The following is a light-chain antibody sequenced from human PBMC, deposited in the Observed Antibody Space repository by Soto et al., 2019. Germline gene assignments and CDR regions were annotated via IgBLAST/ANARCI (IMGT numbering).Light chain of an antibody. V-gene: IGKV3-20*01. CDR3: QQYGSSPPYT. Sequence: EIVLTQSPGTLSLSPGERATLSCRASQSVSSRYLAWYQQKPGQAPSLLIYGASSRATGIPDRFSGGGSGTDFTLTISRLEPEDFAVYYYQQYGSSPPYTFGQGTKLEIK. CDR2: GAS. J-gene: IGKJ2*01. CDR1: QSVSSRY.